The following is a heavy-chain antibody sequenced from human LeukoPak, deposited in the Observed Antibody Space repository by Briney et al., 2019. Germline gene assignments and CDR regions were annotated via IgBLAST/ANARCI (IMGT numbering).Heavy chain of an antibody. CDR3: ARGPCRWLEYYFDY. V-gene: IGHV3-30-3*01. D-gene: IGHD5-12*01. J-gene: IGHJ4*02. CDR2: ISYDGSNK. Sequence: GRSLRLSCAASGFTFSSYAMHWVRQAPGKGLEWVAVISYDGSNKYYADSVKGRFTISRDNSKNTLYLQMNSLRAEDTAVYYCARGPCRWLEYYFDYWGQGTLVTVSS. CDR1: GFTFSSYA.